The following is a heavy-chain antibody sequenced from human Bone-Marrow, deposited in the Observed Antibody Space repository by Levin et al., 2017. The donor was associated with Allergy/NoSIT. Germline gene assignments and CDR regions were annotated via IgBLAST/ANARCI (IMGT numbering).Heavy chain of an antibody. CDR3: AKTAGWYGAGYFDS. CDR2: IYSDGRT. J-gene: IGHJ4*02. D-gene: IGHD6-19*01. CDR1: GFTVSSNY. V-gene: IGHV3-66*02. Sequence: PGGSLRLSCAASGFTVSSNYMNWVRQAPGKGLEWVSVIYSDGRTYYADSVKGRFTISRDNSKNTFYLQMNSLRPEDTAVYYCAKTAGWYGAGYFDSWGQGTLVTVSS.